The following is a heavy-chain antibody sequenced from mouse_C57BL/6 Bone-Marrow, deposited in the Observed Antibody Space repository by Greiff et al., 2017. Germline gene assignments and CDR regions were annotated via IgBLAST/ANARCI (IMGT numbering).Heavy chain of an antibody. CDR3: ARDLLRDY. Sequence: QVQLKQPGAELVRPGSSVKLSCKASGYTFTSYWMDWVKQRPGQGLEWIGNIYPSDSETHYNQKFKDKATLTVDKSSSTAYMQLSSLTSEDSAVYYCARDLLRDYWGQGTTLTVS. V-gene: IGHV1-61*01. D-gene: IGHD1-1*01. J-gene: IGHJ2*01. CDR2: IYPSDSET. CDR1: GYTFTSYW.